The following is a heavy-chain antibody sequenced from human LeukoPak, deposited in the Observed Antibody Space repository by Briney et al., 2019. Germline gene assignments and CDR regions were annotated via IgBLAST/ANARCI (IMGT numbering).Heavy chain of an antibody. D-gene: IGHD2/OR15-2a*01. CDR1: GGTFSSYA. Sequence: GASVKVSCKASGGTFSSYAISWVRQAPGQGLEWMGRIIPILGIANYAQKCQGRVTITADKSTSTAYMELSSLRSEDTAVYYCARGKNSMPVAFDIGGQGKMVTV. CDR2: IIPILGIA. J-gene: IGHJ3*02. CDR3: ARGKNSMPVAFDI. V-gene: IGHV1-69*04.